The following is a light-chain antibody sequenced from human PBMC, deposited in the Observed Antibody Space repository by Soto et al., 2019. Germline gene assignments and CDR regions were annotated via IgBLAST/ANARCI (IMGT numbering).Light chain of an antibody. V-gene: IGLV1-44*01. CDR3: AAWDDSVNGWV. Sequence: QPVLTQPPSASATPGQRITISCFGSSSNIGSNTVNWYQQVPETAPKLLIYSNDQRPSGVPDRFSGSKSGTSASLAISGLQSEDETDYYCAAWDDSVNGWVFGGGTKLTVL. J-gene: IGLJ3*02. CDR1: SSNIGSNT. CDR2: SND.